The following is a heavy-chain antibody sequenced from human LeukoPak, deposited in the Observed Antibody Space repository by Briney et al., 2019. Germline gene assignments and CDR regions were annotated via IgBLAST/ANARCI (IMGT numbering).Heavy chain of an antibody. D-gene: IGHD2-15*01. V-gene: IGHV4-34*01. Sequence: SETLSLTCAVYGGSFSGYYWSWIRQPPGKGLEWIGEINHSGSTNYNPSLKSQVTISVDTSKNQFSLKLSSVTAADTAVYYCARGYTSYCSGGSCYDPFIDYWGQGTLVTVSS. CDR3: ARGYTSYCSGGSCYDPFIDY. CDR1: GGSFSGYY. J-gene: IGHJ4*02. CDR2: INHSGST.